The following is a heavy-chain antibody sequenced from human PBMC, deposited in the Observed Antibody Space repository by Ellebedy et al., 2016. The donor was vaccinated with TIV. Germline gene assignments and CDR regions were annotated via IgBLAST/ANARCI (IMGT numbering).Heavy chain of an antibody. CDR3: TKAPTYSSSGGYMDV. D-gene: IGHD6-6*01. CDR1: GFTFSDYY. V-gene: IGHV3-11*05. Sequence: GGSLRLXXEASGFTFSDYYMSWIRQAPGKGLEWVSYITSSGSYTNYADSVKGRFTISRDNAKNALYLQMNSLRAEDTALYYCTKAPTYSSSGGYMDVWGKGTTVTVSS. CDR2: ITSSGSYT. J-gene: IGHJ6*03.